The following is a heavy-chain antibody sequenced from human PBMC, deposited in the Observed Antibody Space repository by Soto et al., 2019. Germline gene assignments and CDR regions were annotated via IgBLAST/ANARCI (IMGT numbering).Heavy chain of an antibody. J-gene: IGHJ6*02. CDR1: GYTFTSYG. Sequence: ASVKVSCKASGYTFTSYGISWVRQAPGQGLEWMGWISAYNGNTNYAQKLQGRVTMTTDTSTSTAYMELRSLRSDDTAVHYCARAREGIAAASTRVYYGMDVWGQGTTVTVSS. D-gene: IGHD6-13*01. CDR3: ARAREGIAAASTRVYYGMDV. CDR2: ISAYNGNT. V-gene: IGHV1-18*04.